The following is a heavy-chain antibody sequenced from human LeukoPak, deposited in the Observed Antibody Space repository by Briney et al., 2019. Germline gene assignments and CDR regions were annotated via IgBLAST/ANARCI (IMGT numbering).Heavy chain of an antibody. Sequence: GGSRRLSCAASGFSFSTYCMHWVRHAPGKGPMWVSRICPDGTVTNYADSVKARFSISRDNARNTVYLQMNSLRAEDTAVYYCVRDFRSADYWGQGTLVTVSS. CDR1: GFSFSTYC. V-gene: IGHV3-74*01. J-gene: IGHJ4*02. CDR3: VRDFRSADY. CDR2: ICPDGTVT.